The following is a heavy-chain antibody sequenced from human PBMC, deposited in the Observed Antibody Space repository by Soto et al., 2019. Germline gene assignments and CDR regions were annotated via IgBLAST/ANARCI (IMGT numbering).Heavy chain of an antibody. CDR2: ISVYNGNT. Sequence: ASVKVSCKASGYTFTSYGISWVRQAPGQGLECMGWISVYNGNTNYAQKFQGRVTMTTDTSTSTAYMELSSLRSDDTAVYYCARVWNYYDSSGYYIGNAFDIWGQGTMVTVSS. D-gene: IGHD3-22*01. J-gene: IGHJ3*02. CDR3: ARVWNYYDSSGYYIGNAFDI. V-gene: IGHV1-18*01. CDR1: GYTFTSYG.